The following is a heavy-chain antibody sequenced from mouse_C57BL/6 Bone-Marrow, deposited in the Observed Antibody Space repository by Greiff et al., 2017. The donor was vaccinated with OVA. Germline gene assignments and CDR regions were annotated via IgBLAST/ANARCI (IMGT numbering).Heavy chain of an antibody. J-gene: IGHJ2*01. D-gene: IGHD2-1*01. Sequence: EVQGVESGAELVRPGASVKLSCTASGFNIKDDYMHWVKQRPEQGLEWIGWIDPANGDTEYASKFQGKATITADTSSNTAYLQLSSLTSEDTAVYYCTSYGNFDYWGQGTTLTVSS. V-gene: IGHV14-4*01. CDR1: GFNIKDDY. CDR2: IDPANGDT. CDR3: TSYGNFDY.